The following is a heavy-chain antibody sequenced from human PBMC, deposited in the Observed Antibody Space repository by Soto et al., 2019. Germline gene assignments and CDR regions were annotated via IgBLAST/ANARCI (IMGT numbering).Heavy chain of an antibody. Sequence: EVQLVESGGGLVPPGGSVRLSCAASGFIFKMYWMHWVRQSPGNGLVWISRIYNDGTYSDYADSVRGRFTISRDNVNDILYLQMNNLRAEDSGLYYCTRGPRPISTGTGAYWGQGTQVTVSS. CDR2: IYNDGTYS. V-gene: IGHV3-74*01. CDR3: TRGPRPISTGTGAY. D-gene: IGHD3-10*01. CDR1: GFIFKMYW. J-gene: IGHJ4*02.